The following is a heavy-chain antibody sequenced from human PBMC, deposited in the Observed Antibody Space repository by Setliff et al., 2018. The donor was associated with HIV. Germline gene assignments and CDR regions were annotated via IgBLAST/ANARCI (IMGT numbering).Heavy chain of an antibody. CDR2: IYYSGST. Sequence: PSETLSLTCTVSGGSISSSNYYWGWIRQPPGKGLEWIGSIYYSGSTYYNSSLKSRVTISVDTSKNQLSLKLTSVTAADTAVYYCARHAVPHYYDSSGQSWGPGTLVTVSS. CDR1: GGSISSSNYY. J-gene: IGHJ5*02. D-gene: IGHD3-22*01. CDR3: ARHAVPHYYDSSGQS. V-gene: IGHV4-39*07.